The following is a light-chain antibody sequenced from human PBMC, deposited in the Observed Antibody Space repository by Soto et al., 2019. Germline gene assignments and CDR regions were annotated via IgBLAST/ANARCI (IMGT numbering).Light chain of an antibody. Sequence: EIVLTQSPGTLSLSPGERANLSCRASQSVSSSYLAWYQQKPGQAPRLLIYGASSRATGIPDRFSGSGSGTDFTLTISRLEPEDFAVYYCQQYRNSLYTFGQGTKLEIK. CDR2: GAS. J-gene: IGKJ2*01. CDR3: QQYRNSLYT. CDR1: QSVSSSY. V-gene: IGKV3-20*01.